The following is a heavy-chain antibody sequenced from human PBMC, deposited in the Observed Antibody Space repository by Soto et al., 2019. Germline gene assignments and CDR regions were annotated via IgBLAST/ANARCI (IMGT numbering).Heavy chain of an antibody. J-gene: IGHJ4*02. D-gene: IGHD3-22*01. CDR1: GGSISSSSYY. CDR3: AHSSGYYYVNY. V-gene: IGHV4-39*01. Sequence: LSLTCTVSGGSISSSSYYWGWIRQPPGKGLEWIGSIYYSGSTYYNPSLKSRVTISVDTSKNQFSLKLSSVTAADTAVYYCAHSSGYYYVNYWGQGTLVTVSS. CDR2: IYYSGST.